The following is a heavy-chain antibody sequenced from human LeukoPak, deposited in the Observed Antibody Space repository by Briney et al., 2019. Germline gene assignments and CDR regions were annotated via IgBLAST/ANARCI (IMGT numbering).Heavy chain of an antibody. J-gene: IGHJ4*02. V-gene: IGHV1-18*01. CDR2: ISAYNGNT. CDR3: ARFFSAVGEIVVAPTDY. D-gene: IGHD3-22*01. Sequence: ASVKVSCKASGYTFTSYDISWVRQAPGQGLEWMGWISAYNGNTNYAQKLQGRVTMTTDTSTGTAYMELRSLRSDDTAVYYCARFFSAVGEIVVAPTDYWGRGTLVTVSS. CDR1: GYTFTSYD.